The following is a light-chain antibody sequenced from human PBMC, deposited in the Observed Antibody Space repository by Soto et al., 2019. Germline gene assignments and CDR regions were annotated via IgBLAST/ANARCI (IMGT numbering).Light chain of an antibody. Sequence: QSVLTQPPSVSGSPGQSVAISCTGTSSDVGSFNRVSWYQQPPGTAPKLLIYDVSNRPSGVPDRFSGSKSGNTASLTISGLQAEDEADYYCSSFTSSDTYVFGTGTQLTVL. V-gene: IGLV2-18*02. CDR2: DVS. CDR1: SSDVGSFNR. CDR3: SSFTSSDTYV. J-gene: IGLJ1*01.